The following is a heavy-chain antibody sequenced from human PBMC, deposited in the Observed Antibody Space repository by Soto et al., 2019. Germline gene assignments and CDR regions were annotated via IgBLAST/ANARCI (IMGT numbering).Heavy chain of an antibody. V-gene: IGHV3-33*01. D-gene: IGHD1-1*01. CDR1: GLPFNRNG. CDR3: ARDRSAGNYFYYGMDV. CDR2: IWYDGSKE. J-gene: IGHJ6*02. Sequence: PGGSLSLSCAASGLPFNRNGMHWVRQAPGKGLEWVAVIWYDGSKEYYSDSVKGRFTISRDNSKNMLYLQMNSVRVEDTAVYFCARDRSAGNYFYYGMDVWGQGTTVTVSS.